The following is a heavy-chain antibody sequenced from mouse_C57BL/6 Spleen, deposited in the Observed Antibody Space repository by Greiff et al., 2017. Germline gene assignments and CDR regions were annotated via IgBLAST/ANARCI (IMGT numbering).Heavy chain of an antibody. Sequence: QVQLQQSGAELVRPGTSVKLSCKASGYTFTSYWMHWVKQRPGQGLEWIGVIDPSDSYTNFNQKFKGKATLTVDTSSSTAYMQLSSLTSEDSAVYYCARDDSSGFDYWGQGTTRTVSS. CDR3: ARDDSSGFDY. J-gene: IGHJ2*01. CDR2: IDPSDSYT. CDR1: GYTFTSYW. V-gene: IGHV1-59*01. D-gene: IGHD3-2*02.